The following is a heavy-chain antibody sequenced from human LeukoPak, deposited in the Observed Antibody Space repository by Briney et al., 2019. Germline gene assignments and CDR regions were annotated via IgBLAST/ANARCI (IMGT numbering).Heavy chain of an antibody. D-gene: IGHD1-1*01. CDR2: IYYSGNT. CDR3: ARTTVGGRTAEFDL. Sequence: PSETLSLTCSVSGGSMTNYYWSWIRQPPGKGMEWIGYIYYSGNTNYNPSLKSRVTISVDTSQTQISLRLRSVTAADTAVYYCARTTVGGRTAEFDLWGRGTLVTVSS. J-gene: IGHJ2*01. V-gene: IGHV4-59*01. CDR1: GGSMTNYY.